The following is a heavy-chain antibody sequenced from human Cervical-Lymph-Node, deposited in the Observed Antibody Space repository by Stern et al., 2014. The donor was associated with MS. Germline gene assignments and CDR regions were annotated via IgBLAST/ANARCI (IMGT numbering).Heavy chain of an antibody. CDR2: ISAYNGNT. D-gene: IGHD3-10*01. V-gene: IGHV1-18*01. Sequence: VQLVESGAEVKKPGASVKVSCKASGYTFTSYGISWVRQAPGQGLEWMGWISAYNGNTNYAQKLQGRVTLTTDTSTSTAYMELRSLRSDDTAVYYWARVHGSGSRRNWFDPWGQGTLVTVSS. CDR1: GYTFTSYG. CDR3: ARVHGSGSRRNWFDP. J-gene: IGHJ5*02.